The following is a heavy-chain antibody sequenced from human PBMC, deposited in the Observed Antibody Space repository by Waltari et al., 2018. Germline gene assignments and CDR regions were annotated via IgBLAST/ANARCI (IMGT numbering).Heavy chain of an antibody. CDR2: IIPILGIA. J-gene: IGHJ3*02. CDR1: GGTFSSYA. D-gene: IGHD6-19*01. CDR3: ARDLFIAVAGTAAFDI. Sequence: QVQLVQSGAEVKKPGSSVKVSCKASGGTFSSYALSWVRRAPGPGLEWMGRIIPILGIANYAQKFQGRVTITAEKSTSTAYMELSSLRSEDTAVYYCARDLFIAVAGTAAFDIWGQGTMVTVSS. V-gene: IGHV1-69*04.